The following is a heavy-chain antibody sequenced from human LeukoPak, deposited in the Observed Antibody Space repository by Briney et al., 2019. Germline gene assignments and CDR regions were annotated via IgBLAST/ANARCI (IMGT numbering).Heavy chain of an antibody. D-gene: IGHD4-17*01. V-gene: IGHV4-59*01. CDR1: GGSISSYY. CDR3: ARNPSVNLDYFDY. Sequence: KPSETLSLTCTVSGGSISSYYWSWIRQPPGKGLEWIGYIYYSGSTNYNPSLKSRVTISVDTSENQFSLKLSSVTAADTAVYYCARNPSVNLDYFDYWGQGTLVTVSS. CDR2: IYYSGST. J-gene: IGHJ4*02.